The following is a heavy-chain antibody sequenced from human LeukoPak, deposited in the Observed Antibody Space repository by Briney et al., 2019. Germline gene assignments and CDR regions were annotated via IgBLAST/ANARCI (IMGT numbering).Heavy chain of an antibody. CDR1: GFTFSSYA. Sequence: GGSLRLSCAASGFTFSSYAMSWVRQAPGKGLEWVSAISGSGGSTYYADSVKGRFTISRDNSKNTLYLQMNSLRAEDTAVYYCAKGKDDSVWGSYRSHFDYWGQGTLVTVSS. D-gene: IGHD3-16*02. V-gene: IGHV3-23*01. J-gene: IGHJ4*02. CDR3: AKGKDDSVWGSYRSHFDY. CDR2: ISGSGGST.